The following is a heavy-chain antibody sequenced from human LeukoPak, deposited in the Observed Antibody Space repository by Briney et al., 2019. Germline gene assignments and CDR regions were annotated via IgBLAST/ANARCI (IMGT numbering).Heavy chain of an antibody. Sequence: GGSLRLSCEASGFTFSNYWMSWVRQAPGKGLEWVANIKQDGSEKNYVDSVKGRFTISRDNAKNSLYLQMNSLRAEDTAVYYCARARSSYGYGDAFDIWGQGAMVTVSS. CDR1: GFTFSNYW. CDR3: ARARSSYGYGDAFDI. D-gene: IGHD5-18*01. V-gene: IGHV3-7*01. J-gene: IGHJ3*02. CDR2: IKQDGSEK.